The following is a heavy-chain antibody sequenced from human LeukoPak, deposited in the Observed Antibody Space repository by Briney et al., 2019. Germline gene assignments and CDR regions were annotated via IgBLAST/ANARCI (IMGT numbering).Heavy chain of an antibody. CDR1: GGSISSYY. CDR2: IYYSGST. V-gene: IGHV4-59*01. J-gene: IGHJ4*02. Sequence: SETLSLTCTVSGGSISSYYWSWIRQPPGKGLEWIGYIYYSGSTNYNPSLKSRVTISVDTSKNQFSLKLSSVTAADTAVYYCARGRRDYYDSSGYPFDYWGQGTLVTVSS. D-gene: IGHD3-22*01. CDR3: ARGRRDYYDSSGYPFDY.